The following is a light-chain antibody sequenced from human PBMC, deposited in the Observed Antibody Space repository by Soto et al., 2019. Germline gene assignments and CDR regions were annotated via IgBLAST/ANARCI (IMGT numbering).Light chain of an antibody. CDR2: EVS. CDR3: SSYAGSSNMI. Sequence: QSALTQPPSASGSPGQSVTISCTGTSGAVGAYNSVSWYQQHPGKAPKVMIYEVSERPSGVPDRFSGSKSGNTASLTVSGLQAEDEADYYCSSYAGSSNMIFGGGTKLTVL. V-gene: IGLV2-8*01. CDR1: SGAVGAYNS. J-gene: IGLJ2*01.